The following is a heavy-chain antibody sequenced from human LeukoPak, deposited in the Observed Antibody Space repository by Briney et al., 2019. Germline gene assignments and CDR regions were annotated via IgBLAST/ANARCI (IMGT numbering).Heavy chain of an antibody. CDR2: INSDGTST. D-gene: IGHD3-3*02. V-gene: IGHV3-74*01. Sequence: GGSLRLSCAASGLALRNYWIHWVRQAPEGGLVWVSRINSDGTSTSYADSVKGRFTISRDNARTPVYLQMNSLRDEDTAVYYCTRETLALDAMDVWGQGTTVTVSS. CDR1: GLALRNYW. CDR3: TRETLALDAMDV. J-gene: IGHJ6*02.